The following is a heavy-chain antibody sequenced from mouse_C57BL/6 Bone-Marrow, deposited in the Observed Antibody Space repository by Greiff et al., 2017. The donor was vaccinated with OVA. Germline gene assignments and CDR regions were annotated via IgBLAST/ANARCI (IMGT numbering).Heavy chain of an antibody. CDR3: ARDPPFGGSNY. Sequence: EVKLVESEGGLVQPGSSMKLSCTASGFTFSDYYMAWVRQVPEKGLEWVANINYDGSSTYYLDSLKSRFIISRDNAKNILYLQMSSLKSEDTATYYCARDPPFGGSNYWGQGTTLTVSS. D-gene: IGHD1-1*01. CDR1: GFTFSDYY. CDR2: INYDGSST. J-gene: IGHJ2*01. V-gene: IGHV5-16*01.